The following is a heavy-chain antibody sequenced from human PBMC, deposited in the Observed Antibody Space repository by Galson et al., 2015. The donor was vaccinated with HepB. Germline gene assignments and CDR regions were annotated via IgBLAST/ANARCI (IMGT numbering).Heavy chain of an antibody. CDR2: IIPIHGIA. J-gene: IGHJ2*01. CDR1: GGTFSNYA. CDR3: ARDPKGVATLDRHWYFDL. Sequence: SVKVSCKASGGTFSNYAIAWVRQAPGQGLEWMGGIIPIHGIANSAQKFQGRVSFTADKSTNTAYMELSSLTSEDTAVYYCARDPKGVATLDRHWYFDLWGRGTLVTVSS. D-gene: IGHD5-12*01. V-gene: IGHV1-69*10.